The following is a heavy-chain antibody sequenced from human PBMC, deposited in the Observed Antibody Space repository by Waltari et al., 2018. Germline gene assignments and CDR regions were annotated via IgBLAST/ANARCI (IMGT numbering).Heavy chain of an antibody. J-gene: IGHJ4*02. Sequence: QVQLQESGPGLVQPSETLSLTCTVSGGSLSSYYWSWIRQPPGKGLEWIGYIYYSGSTNYNPSLKSRVTISVDTSKNQFSLKLSSVTAADTAVYYCARTLRWVTTPDYWGQGTLVTVSS. CDR1: GGSLSSYY. CDR3: ARTLRWVTTPDY. V-gene: IGHV4-59*12. CDR2: IYYSGST. D-gene: IGHD4-17*01.